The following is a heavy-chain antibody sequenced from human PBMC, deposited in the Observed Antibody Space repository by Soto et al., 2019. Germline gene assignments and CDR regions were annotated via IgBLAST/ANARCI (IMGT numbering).Heavy chain of an antibody. CDR1: GGSISSSSYY. J-gene: IGHJ4*02. CDR3: ARPGKWLLRGEFDY. Sequence: PSETLSLTCTVSGGSISSSSYYWGWIRQPPGKGLEWIGSIYYSGSTYYNPSLKSRVTISVDTSKNQFSLKLSSVTAADTAVYYCARPGKWLLRGEFDYWGQGTLVTVSS. D-gene: IGHD3-22*01. V-gene: IGHV4-39*01. CDR2: IYYSGST.